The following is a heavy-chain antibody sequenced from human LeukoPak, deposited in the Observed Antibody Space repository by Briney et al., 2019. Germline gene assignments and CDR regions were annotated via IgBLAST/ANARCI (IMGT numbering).Heavy chain of an antibody. CDR3: ARHTAGAFYI. CDR2: IYYSGST. Sequence: SETLSLTCTVSGGSISSSSYYWGWIRQPPGKGLEWIGSIYYSGSTYYNPSLKSRVTISVDTSKNQFSLKLSSVTAADTAVYYCARHTAGAFYIWGQGTMVTVSS. CDR1: GGSISSSSYY. J-gene: IGHJ3*02. V-gene: IGHV4-39*01.